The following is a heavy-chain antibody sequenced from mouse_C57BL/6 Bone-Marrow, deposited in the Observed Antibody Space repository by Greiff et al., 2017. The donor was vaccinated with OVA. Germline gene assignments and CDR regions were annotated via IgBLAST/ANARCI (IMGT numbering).Heavy chain of an antibody. CDR3: ARVYSNYPYYFDY. CDR1: GFNIKDYY. V-gene: IGHV14-2*01. Sequence: EVQLQQSGAELVKPGASVKLSCTASGFNIKDYYMHWVKQRTEQGLEWIGRIDPEDGETKYDPKFTGKATITADTSSNTAYLQLSSLTSEDTAVYSCARVYSNYPYYFDYWGQGTTHTVSS. CDR2: IDPEDGET. D-gene: IGHD2-5*01. J-gene: IGHJ2*01.